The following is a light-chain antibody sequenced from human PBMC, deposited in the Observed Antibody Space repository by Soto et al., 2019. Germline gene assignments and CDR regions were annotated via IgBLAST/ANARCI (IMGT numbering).Light chain of an antibody. CDR1: SGDIGGYNS. J-gene: IGLJ3*02. CDR2: EVV. V-gene: IGLV2-14*01. Sequence: QYALTQPASVSGSPGQSITISCTGTSGDIGGYNSVSWYQQHPGKAPKLLIYEVVKRPSGVSNRFSGSKSGNTASLTISGLQADDEADYYCSSFTSSSTWVFGGGTKLTVL. CDR3: SSFTSSSTWV.